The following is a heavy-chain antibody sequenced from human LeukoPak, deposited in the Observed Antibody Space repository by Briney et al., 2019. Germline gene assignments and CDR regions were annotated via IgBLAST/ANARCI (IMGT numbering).Heavy chain of an antibody. Sequence: PGGSLRLSCAASEFTFSNFWMSWVRQAPGKGLEWVDNIKGDGSEKTYVDPVKGRFTVSRDNAKNSLSLQMDSVRAEDTAVYYCARHRGWSYFDYWGRGSLVTFAS. J-gene: IGHJ4*02. D-gene: IGHD6-19*01. V-gene: IGHV3-7*01. CDR2: IKGDGSEK. CDR1: EFTFSNFW. CDR3: ARHRGWSYFDY.